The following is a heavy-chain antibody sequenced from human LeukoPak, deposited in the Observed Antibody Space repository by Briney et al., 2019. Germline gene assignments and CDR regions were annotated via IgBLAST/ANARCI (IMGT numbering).Heavy chain of an antibody. CDR1: GYTFTSYY. Sequence: GASVKVSCKASGYTFTSYYMHWVRQAPGQGLEWMGIINPSGGSTSYAQKFQGRVTMTRDTSISTAYMELSRLRSDDTAVYYRARVRQAVPYCSSRTLAPSCYASYYFDYWGQGTLVTVSS. J-gene: IGHJ4*02. CDR3: ARVRQAVPYCSSRTLAPSCYASYYFDY. V-gene: IGHV1-46*01. CDR2: INPSGGST. D-gene: IGHD2-2*01.